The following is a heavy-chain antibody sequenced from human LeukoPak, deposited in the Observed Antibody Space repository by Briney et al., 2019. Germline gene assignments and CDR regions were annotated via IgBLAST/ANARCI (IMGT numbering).Heavy chain of an antibody. D-gene: IGHD6-25*01. CDR3: ARDQYHAAVTDY. J-gene: IGHJ4*02. V-gene: IGHV1-69*04. Sequence: GASVKVSCKASGGAFSSYAISWVRQAPGQGLEWMGRIIPILGIANYAQKFQGRVTITADKSTSTAHMELSSLRSEDTAVYYCARDQYHAAVTDYWGQGTLVTVSS. CDR1: GGAFSSYA. CDR2: IIPILGIA.